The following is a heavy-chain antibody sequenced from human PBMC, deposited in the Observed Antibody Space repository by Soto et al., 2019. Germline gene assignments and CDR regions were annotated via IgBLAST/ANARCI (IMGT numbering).Heavy chain of an antibody. V-gene: IGHV3-33*01. Sequence: GGSLRLSCAASGFTFSSYGMHWVRQAPGKGLEWVAVIWYDGSNKYYADSVKGRFTISRDNSKNTLYLQMNSLRAEDTAVYYCARDQSEYSYPFDYWRQGTLVTVSS. CDR3: ARDQSEYSYPFDY. J-gene: IGHJ4*02. CDR2: IWYDGSNK. CDR1: GFTFSSYG. D-gene: IGHD4-4*01.